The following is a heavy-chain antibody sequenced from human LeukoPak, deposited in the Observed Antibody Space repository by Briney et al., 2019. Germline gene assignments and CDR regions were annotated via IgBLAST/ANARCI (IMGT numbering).Heavy chain of an antibody. J-gene: IGHJ5*02. Sequence: SETLSLTCTVSGGSISSYYWSWIRQPPGKGLEWIGYIYYSGSTNYNPSLKSRVTISVDTSKNQFSLKLSSVTAADTAVYYCARVGRRSIAARPGWFDPWGQGTLVTVSS. D-gene: IGHD6-6*01. CDR1: GGSISSYY. CDR3: ARVGRRSIAARPGWFDP. CDR2: IYYSGST. V-gene: IGHV4-59*08.